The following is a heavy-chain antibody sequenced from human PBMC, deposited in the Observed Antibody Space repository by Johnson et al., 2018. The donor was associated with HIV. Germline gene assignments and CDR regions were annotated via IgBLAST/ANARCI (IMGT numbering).Heavy chain of an antibody. CDR1: GITVGTNY. CDR3: ARDHLIGLLGFGDQKWSGAFDI. CDR2: IYSGGST. V-gene: IGHV3-66*02. D-gene: IGHD3-10*01. Sequence: VQLVESGGGVVQPGGSLRLSCAASGITVGTNYMSWVRQAPGKGLEWVSVIYSGGSTYYADSVKGRFTISRDNSKNTLYLQMNSLRAEDTAVYYCARDHLIGLLGFGDQKWSGAFDIWGQGTMVTVSP. J-gene: IGHJ3*02.